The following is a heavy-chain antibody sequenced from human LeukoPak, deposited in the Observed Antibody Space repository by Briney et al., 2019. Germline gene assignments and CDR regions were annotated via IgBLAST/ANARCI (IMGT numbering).Heavy chain of an antibody. CDR3: AKDSQVAVTFFDY. Sequence: GGSLRLSCAASGFTFSSYAMSWVRQAPGKGLEWVSAISGSGGSTYYADSVKGRFTISRDNSKNTLYLQMNSLSAEDTAVYYCAKDSQVAVTFFDYWGQGTLVTVSS. J-gene: IGHJ4*02. CDR1: GFTFSSYA. V-gene: IGHV3-23*01. CDR2: ISGSGGST. D-gene: IGHD3-16*02.